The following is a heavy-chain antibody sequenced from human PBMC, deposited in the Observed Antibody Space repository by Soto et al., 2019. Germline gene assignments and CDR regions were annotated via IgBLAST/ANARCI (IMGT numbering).Heavy chain of an antibody. CDR3: AREGIVVVPAKARGFDP. CDR1: GGSISSGDYY. Sequence: PSETXSLTCTVSGGSISSGDYYWSWIRQPPGKGLEWIGYIYYSGSTYYNPSLKSRVTISVDTSKNQFSLKLSSVTAADTAVYYCAREGIVVVPAKARGFDPWGQGTLVTVSS. V-gene: IGHV4-30-4*01. D-gene: IGHD2-2*01. CDR2: IYYSGST. J-gene: IGHJ5*02.